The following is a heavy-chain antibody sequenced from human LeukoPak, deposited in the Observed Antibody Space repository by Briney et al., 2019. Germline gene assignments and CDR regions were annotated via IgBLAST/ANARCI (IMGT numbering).Heavy chain of an antibody. D-gene: IGHD3-10*01. CDR1: GGSISSYY. Sequence: KPSETLSLTCTVSGGSISSYYWSWIRQPAGKGLEWIGRIYTSGSTNYNPSLKSRVTMSVDTSKNQFSLKLSSVTAADTAVYYCARRRYYYGSGSSLNFDYWGQGTLVTVSS. J-gene: IGHJ4*02. CDR3: ARRRYYYGSGSSLNFDY. CDR2: IYTSGST. V-gene: IGHV4-4*07.